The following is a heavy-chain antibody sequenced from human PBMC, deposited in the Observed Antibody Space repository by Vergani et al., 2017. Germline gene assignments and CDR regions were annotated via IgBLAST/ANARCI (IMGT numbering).Heavy chain of an antibody. D-gene: IGHD2-2*01. CDR2: IWYDGSNK. CDR1: GFTFSSYG. CDR3: ARGYCSSTSCYYCDY. V-gene: IGHV3-33*01. Sequence: QVQLVESGGGVVQPGRSLRLSCAASGFTFSSYGMHWARKAPGTGLEWVAVIWYDGSNKYYADSVKGRFTISRDNSKNTLYLQMNSLRAEDTAVYYWARGYCSSTSCYYCDYWGQGTLVTVSS. J-gene: IGHJ4*02.